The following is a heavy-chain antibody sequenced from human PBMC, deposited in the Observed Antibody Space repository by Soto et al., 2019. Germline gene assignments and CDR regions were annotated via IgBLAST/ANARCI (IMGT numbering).Heavy chain of an antibody. V-gene: IGHV4-61*08. CDR3: ARESWNSFIDY. Sequence: SETLSLTCTVSGGSISSGDYYWSWIRQPPGKGLEWIGYIYYSGSTNYNPSLKSRVTISVDTSKNQFSLKLSSVTAADTAVYYCARESWNSFIDYWGQGTLVTVSS. CDR1: GGSISSGDYY. J-gene: IGHJ4*02. D-gene: IGHD1-7*01. CDR2: IYYSGST.